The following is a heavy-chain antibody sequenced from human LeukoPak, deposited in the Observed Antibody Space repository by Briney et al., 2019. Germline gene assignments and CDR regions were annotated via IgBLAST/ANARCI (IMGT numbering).Heavy chain of an antibody. V-gene: IGHV3-30*02. CDR1: GFTVSSNY. D-gene: IGHD6-19*01. CDR2: IRYDGSNK. Sequence: GGSLRLSCAASGFTVSSNYMSWVRQAPGKGLEWVAFIRYDGSNKYYADSVKGRFTISRDNSKNTLYLQMNSLRAEDTAVYYCARAPGGQSGWWGQGTLVTVSS. CDR3: ARAPGGQSGW. J-gene: IGHJ4*02.